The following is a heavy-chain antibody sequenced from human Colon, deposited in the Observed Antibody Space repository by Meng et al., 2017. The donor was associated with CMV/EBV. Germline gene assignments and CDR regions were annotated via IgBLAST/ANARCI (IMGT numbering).Heavy chain of an antibody. CDR2: IYWDDEK. CDR3: AYKSLPAAFFDY. CDR1: GFSLNTYEVG. J-gene: IGHJ4*02. V-gene: IGHV2-5*02. Sequence: QITLKVSFPQLGKPTQTLTLTCSFSGFSLNTYEVGVGWFRQPPGKAPEWLALIYWDDEKRYRSSLGHRLTLSHDASKNQVVLTMTDMDPVDTATDYCAYKSLPAAFFDYWSQGTLVTVSS. D-gene: IGHD1-14*01.